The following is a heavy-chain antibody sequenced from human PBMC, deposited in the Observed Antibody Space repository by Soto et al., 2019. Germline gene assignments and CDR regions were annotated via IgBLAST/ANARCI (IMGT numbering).Heavy chain of an antibody. Sequence: SETLSLTCTVSGGSIISGDYYWIWIRQPPGKGLEWIGYIYYSGSTYYNPSLKSRVTISVDTSKNQFSLKLSSVTAADTAVYYCARDQGIPDYYGMDVWGQGPTVTVSS. CDR3: ARDQGIPDYYGMDV. V-gene: IGHV4-30-4*01. CDR2: IYYSGST. J-gene: IGHJ6*02. D-gene: IGHD2-21*01. CDR1: GGSIISGDYY.